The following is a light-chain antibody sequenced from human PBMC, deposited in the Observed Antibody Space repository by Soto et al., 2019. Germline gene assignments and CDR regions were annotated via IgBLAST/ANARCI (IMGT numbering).Light chain of an antibody. CDR2: QVS. CDR3: SSYTSTNTLPYV. V-gene: IGLV2-14*01. J-gene: IGLJ1*01. CDR1: SSDVGGYNY. Sequence: QSALTQPASMSGSPGQSITISCTGTSSDVGGYNYVSWYQHHPGKAPKLMIYQVSNRPSGVSNRFSGSKSGNTASLTISGLQAEDEGDYYCSSYTSTNTLPYVFGTGTKVTGL.